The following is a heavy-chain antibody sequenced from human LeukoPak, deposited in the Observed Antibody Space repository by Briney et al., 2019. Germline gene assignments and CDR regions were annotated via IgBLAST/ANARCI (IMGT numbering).Heavy chain of an antibody. Sequence: GGSLRLSCAASGFLFSAYDFHWVRQAPGKGLEWVAFISYDGSSKNYAQPVKGRFTISRDNSKNTLYVQMNSLRHEDTAVYYCARVTGHSGYDLKYWGQGALVTVSS. CDR1: GFLFSAYD. CDR2: ISYDGSSK. J-gene: IGHJ4*02. D-gene: IGHD5-12*01. CDR3: ARVTGHSGYDLKY. V-gene: IGHV3-30*01.